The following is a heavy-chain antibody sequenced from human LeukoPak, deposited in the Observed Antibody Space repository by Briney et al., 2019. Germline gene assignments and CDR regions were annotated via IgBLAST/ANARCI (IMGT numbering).Heavy chain of an antibody. D-gene: IGHD3-3*01. CDR2: ISGSGGST. CDR1: GFTFSSYA. V-gene: IGHV3-23*01. Sequence: PGGSLRLSCAASGFTFSSYAMSWVRQAPGKGLEWVSAISGSGGSTYYADSVKGRFTISRDNSKNTLYLQMNSLRAEDTAVYYCARGWSGPHAFDIWGRGTMVTVSS. J-gene: IGHJ3*02. CDR3: ARGWSGPHAFDI.